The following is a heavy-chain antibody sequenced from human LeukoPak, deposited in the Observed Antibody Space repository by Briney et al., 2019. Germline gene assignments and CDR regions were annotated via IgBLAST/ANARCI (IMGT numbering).Heavy chain of an antibody. CDR1: GFTFSSYA. Sequence: GGSLRLSCAASGFTFSSYAMSWVRQAPGKGLEWVSIISGSGVSTYYADSVKGRFTISRDNSKNTLYLQMNSLRAEDTAVYYCARDLAPFEWLRFERTYYYYGMDVWGQGTTVTVSS. CDR2: ISGSGVST. D-gene: IGHD5-12*01. CDR3: ARDLAPFEWLRFERTYYYYGMDV. J-gene: IGHJ6*02. V-gene: IGHV3-23*01.